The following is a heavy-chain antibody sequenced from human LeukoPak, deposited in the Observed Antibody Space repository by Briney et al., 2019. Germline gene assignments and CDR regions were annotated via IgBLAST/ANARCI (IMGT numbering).Heavy chain of an antibody. Sequence: GGSLRLSCAASGFTFSSYAMSWVRQAPGKGLEWVSAISGSGGSTYYADSVKGRFTISRDSSKNTLYLQMNSLRAEDTAVYYCAKLTGKDVLRLRFDPWGQGTLVTVSS. J-gene: IGHJ5*02. CDR3: AKLTGKDVLRLRFDP. CDR1: GFTFSSYA. D-gene: IGHD3-3*01. V-gene: IGHV3-23*01. CDR2: ISGSGGST.